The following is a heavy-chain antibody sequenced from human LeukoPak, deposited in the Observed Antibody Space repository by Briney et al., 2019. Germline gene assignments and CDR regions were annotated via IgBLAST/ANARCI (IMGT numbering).Heavy chain of an antibody. CDR1: GFTFSDYY. J-gene: IGHJ4*02. CDR2: ISSSGSTI. CDR3: ARGYCSGGSCYRTFDY. V-gene: IGHV3-11*01. Sequence: GGSLRLSCAASGFTFSDYYMSWIRQAPGKGLEWVSYISSSGSTIYYADSVKGRSTISRDNAKNSLYLQMNSLRAKDTAVYYCARGYCSGGSCYRTFDYWGQGTLVTVSS. D-gene: IGHD2-15*01.